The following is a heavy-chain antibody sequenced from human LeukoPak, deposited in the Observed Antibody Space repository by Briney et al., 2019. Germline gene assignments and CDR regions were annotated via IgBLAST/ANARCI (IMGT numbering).Heavy chain of an antibody. Sequence: PGGSLRLSCAASGFTSSDYYMSWIRQVPGKGLEWVSYFSPRGSPIYYADSVKGRFTTSRDNAKNSLYLQMNSLRAEDTAVYFCARGHTVLVPATTGGDYWGQGTLVTVSS. CDR3: ARGHTVLVPATTGGDY. D-gene: IGHD2-2*01. J-gene: IGHJ4*02. V-gene: IGHV3-11*01. CDR1: GFTSSDYY. CDR2: FSPRGSPI.